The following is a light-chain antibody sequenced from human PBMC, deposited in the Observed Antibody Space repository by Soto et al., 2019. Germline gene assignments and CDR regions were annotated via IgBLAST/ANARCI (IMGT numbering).Light chain of an antibody. CDR3: AAWNDSLNGNV. CDR2: TTN. J-gene: IGLJ1*01. CDR1: SSNIGTSS. V-gene: IGLV1-44*01. Sequence: QSVLTQPHSASGTPGQRVTISCSGSSSNIGTSSVHWFQQLPGTAPKLLISTTNQRPSGVPERFSGSKSGTSASLAISGLQSDDEADYNCAAWNDSLNGNVFGTGTKVPV.